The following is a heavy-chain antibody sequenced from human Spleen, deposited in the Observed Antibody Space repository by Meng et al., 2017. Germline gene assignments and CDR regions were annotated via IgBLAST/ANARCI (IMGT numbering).Heavy chain of an antibody. Sequence: GESLKISCAASGFTFSSYAMSWVRQAPGKGLEWVANIKQDGSEKHYVDSVKGRFTISRDNAKNSLYLQMNSLRAEDTAVYYCARCYDYVWGSYRCTFDYWGQGTLVTVSS. V-gene: IGHV3-7*01. J-gene: IGHJ4*02. CDR1: GFTFSSYA. CDR2: IKQDGSEK. D-gene: IGHD3-16*02. CDR3: ARCYDYVWGSYRCTFDY.